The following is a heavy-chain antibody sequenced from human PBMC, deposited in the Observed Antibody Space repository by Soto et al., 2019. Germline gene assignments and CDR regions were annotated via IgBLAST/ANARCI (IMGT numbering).Heavy chain of an antibody. V-gene: IGHV6-1*01. CDR3: ARSLINWNYFSD. CDR1: GDSVSGNSAA. CDR2: TYYRSKWYN. Sequence: PSQTLSLTCAISGDSVSGNSAAWNWIRQSPSRGLEWLGRTYYRSKWYNDYAVSVRSRITVTPDTSKNQFSLKLRSVTAADTAVYYCARSLINWNYFSDWGQGALVTVSS. J-gene: IGHJ4*02. D-gene: IGHD1-7*01.